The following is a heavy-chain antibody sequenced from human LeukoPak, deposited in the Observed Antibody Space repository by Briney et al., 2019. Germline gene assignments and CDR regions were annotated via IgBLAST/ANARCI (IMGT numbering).Heavy chain of an antibody. CDR3: AKEGLGGSPLEFYFDS. J-gene: IGHJ4*02. V-gene: IGHV3-23*01. CDR1: GFAFRNYA. D-gene: IGHD3-10*01. Sequence: GGSLRLSCAASGFAFRNYAMSWVRQAPGKGLEWLSVVTPSSNTYQPYSLKGRFSISRDNSKNTVYLKMNTLRAEDTATYYCAKEGLGGSPLEFYFDSWGQGILVIVSS. CDR2: VTPSSNT.